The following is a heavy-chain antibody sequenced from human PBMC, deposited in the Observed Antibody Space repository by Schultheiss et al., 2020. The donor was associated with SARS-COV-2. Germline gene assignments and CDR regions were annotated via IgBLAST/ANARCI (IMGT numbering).Heavy chain of an antibody. CDR1: GGSISSGGYY. V-gene: IGHV4-39*07. J-gene: IGHJ5*02. CDR3: ASLSASKQWP. D-gene: IGHD6-19*01. Sequence: SQTLSLTCTVSGGSISSGGYYWSWIRQLPGKGLEWIGEINHSGSTNYNPSLKSRVTISVDTSKNQFSLKLSSVTAADTAVYHCASLSASKQWPWGQGTLVTVSS. CDR2: INHSGST.